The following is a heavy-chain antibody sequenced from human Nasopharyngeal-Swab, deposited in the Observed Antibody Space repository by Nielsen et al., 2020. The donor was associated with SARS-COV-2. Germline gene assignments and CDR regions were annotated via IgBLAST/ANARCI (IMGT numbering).Heavy chain of an antibody. D-gene: IGHD4-17*01. V-gene: IGHV1-8*01. CDR1: GYTFTSYD. Sequence: ASVKVSCKASGYTFTSYDINWVRQATGQGLEWMGWMNPNSGNTGYAQKFQGRVTMTRNTSISTAYMELSSLRSEDTAVYYCARDLTTVTATPDYYYYGMDVWGQGTTVTVSS. CDR3: ARDLTTVTATPDYYYYGMDV. CDR2: MNPNSGNT. J-gene: IGHJ6*02.